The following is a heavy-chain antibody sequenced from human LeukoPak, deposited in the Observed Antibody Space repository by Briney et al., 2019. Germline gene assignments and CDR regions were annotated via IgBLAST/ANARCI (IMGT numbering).Heavy chain of an antibody. J-gene: IGHJ3*02. D-gene: IGHD1-26*01. CDR2: ISHDGSNK. Sequence: GRSLRLSCAASGFTFSAYAMHWVRQAPGKGLEWVAVISHDGSNKYYADSVKGRFTISGDKSKDTLYLQMNSLRPEDTAVYYCARGPGPIAGAKNPFDIWGQGTMVTVSS. CDR3: ARGPGPIAGAKNPFDI. CDR1: GFTFSAYA. V-gene: IGHV3-30*01.